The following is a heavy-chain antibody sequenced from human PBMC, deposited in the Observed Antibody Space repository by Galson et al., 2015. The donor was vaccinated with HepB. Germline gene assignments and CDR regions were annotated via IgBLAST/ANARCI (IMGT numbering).Heavy chain of an antibody. V-gene: IGHV3-30*02. CDR1: GFSFSSHG. CDR3: AKDHAGGKSQDWYFDV. D-gene: IGHD4-23*01. J-gene: IGHJ2*01. Sequence: SLRLSCAASGFSFSSHGMHWVRQAPGKGLEWVAFTWYDGGTKYYADSVKGRFTISRDNSKNTLNLQMDSLRPEDTALYYCAKDHAGGKSQDWYFDVWGRGSLVTVSS. CDR2: TWYDGGTK.